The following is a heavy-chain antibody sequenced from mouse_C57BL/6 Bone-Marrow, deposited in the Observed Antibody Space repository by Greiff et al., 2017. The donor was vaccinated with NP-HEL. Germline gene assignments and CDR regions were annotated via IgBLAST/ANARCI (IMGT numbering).Heavy chain of an antibody. CDR1: GYAFSSSW. D-gene: IGHD1-1*01. J-gene: IGHJ2*01. V-gene: IGHV1-82*01. CDR2: IYPGDGDT. CDR3: AILRFDY. Sequence: QVQLQQSGPELVKPGASVKISCKASGYAFSSSWMNWVKQRPGKGLEWMGRIYPGDGDTNYNGKFKGKATLTADKSSSTAYMQLSSLTSEDSAVYFCAILRFDYWGQGTTLTVSS.